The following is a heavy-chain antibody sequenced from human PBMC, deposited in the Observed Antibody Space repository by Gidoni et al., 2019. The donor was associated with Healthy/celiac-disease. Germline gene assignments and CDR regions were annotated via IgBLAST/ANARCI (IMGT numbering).Heavy chain of an antibody. J-gene: IGHJ3*02. Sequence: QVQLVQSGAEVKKPGSSVKVSCKAAGGTFSIYAISVVRQAPGQGLEWMVGIIPLFGTANYAQKFQGRVTITADKSTSTAHMELSSLRSEDTAVYYCASVYSSSRIQAAFDIWGQGTMVTVSS. CDR3: ASVYSSSRIQAAFDI. V-gene: IGHV1-69*06. CDR1: GGTFSIYA. D-gene: IGHD6-13*01. CDR2: IIPLFGTA.